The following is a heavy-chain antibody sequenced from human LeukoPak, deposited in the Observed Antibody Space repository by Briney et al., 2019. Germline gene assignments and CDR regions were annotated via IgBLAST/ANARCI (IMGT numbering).Heavy chain of an antibody. D-gene: IGHD3-22*01. CDR1: GFTFSSYW. Sequence: QTGGSLRLSCAASGFTFSSYWMSWVRQAPGKGLEWVANIKQDGSEKYYVDSVKGRFTISRDNAKNSLYLQMNSLRAEDTAVYYCAGLRMGYYYDSSAPRASDYWGQGTLVTVSS. V-gene: IGHV3-7*01. CDR2: IKQDGSEK. J-gene: IGHJ4*02. CDR3: AGLRMGYYYDSSAPRASDY.